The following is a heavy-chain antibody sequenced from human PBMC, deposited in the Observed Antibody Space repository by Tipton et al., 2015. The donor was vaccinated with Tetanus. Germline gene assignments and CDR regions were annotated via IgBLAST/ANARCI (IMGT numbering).Heavy chain of an antibody. Sequence: TLSLTCAVHGTSLSGYYWSWIRQAPGKGLEWIGENNHNGNSYYNPSLKSRVTISLDTSTSQFSLRLTSVTAADTAIYYCARFSYDSGGFYSYLDYWGRGTLVTVSS. D-gene: IGHD3-22*01. J-gene: IGHJ4*02. V-gene: IGHV4-34*01. CDR1: GTSLSGYY. CDR3: ARFSYDSGGFYSYLDY. CDR2: NNHNGNS.